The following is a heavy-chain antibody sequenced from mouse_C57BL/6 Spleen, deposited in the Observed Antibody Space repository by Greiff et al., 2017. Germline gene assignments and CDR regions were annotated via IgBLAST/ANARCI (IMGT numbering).Heavy chain of an antibody. CDR1: GYTFTSYW. J-gene: IGHJ4*01. CDR3: ARFGYDDYYAMDY. Sequence: QVPLKQPGAELVKPGASVKMSCKASGYTFTSYWITWVQQRPGQGLEWIGDIYPGSGSTNYNEKFKSKATLTVDTSSSTAYMQLSSLTSEDSAVYYCARFGYDDYYAMDYWGQGTSVTVSS. CDR2: IYPGSGST. V-gene: IGHV1-55*01. D-gene: IGHD2-2*01.